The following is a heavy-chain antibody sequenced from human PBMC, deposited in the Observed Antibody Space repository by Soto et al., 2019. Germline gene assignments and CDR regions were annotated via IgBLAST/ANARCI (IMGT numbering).Heavy chain of an antibody. D-gene: IGHD4-17*01. CDR2: IYHSGST. CDR3: ARDHDYGDYGVFDY. Sequence: PSETLSLTCAVSGGSISSSNWWSWVRQPPGKGLEWIGEIYHSGSTNYNPSLKSRVTISVDKSKNQFSLELSSVTAADTAVYYCARDHDYGDYGVFDYWGQGTLVTVSS. J-gene: IGHJ4*02. CDR1: GGSISSSNW. V-gene: IGHV4-4*02.